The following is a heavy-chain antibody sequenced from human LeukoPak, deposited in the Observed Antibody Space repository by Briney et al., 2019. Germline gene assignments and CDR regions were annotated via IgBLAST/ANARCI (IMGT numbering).Heavy chain of an antibody. Sequence: SETLSLTCTVSGGSISSSSYYWGWIHQPPGKGLEWIGSIYYSGSTYYNPSLKSRVTISVDTSKNQFSLKLSSVTAADTAVYYCARQVNGVSGPGDYWGQGTLVTVSS. V-gene: IGHV4-39*01. CDR3: ARQVNGVSGPGDY. CDR1: GGSISSSSYY. CDR2: IYYSGST. J-gene: IGHJ4*02. D-gene: IGHD3-10*01.